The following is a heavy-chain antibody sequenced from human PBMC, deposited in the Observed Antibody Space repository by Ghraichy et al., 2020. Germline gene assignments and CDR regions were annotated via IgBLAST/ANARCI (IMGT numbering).Heavy chain of an antibody. V-gene: IGHV3-23*01. Sequence: GGSLRLSCAASGFTFSSYAMSWVRQAPGKGLEWVSAISGSGGSTYYADSVKGRFTISRDNSKNTLYLQMNSLRAEDTAVYYCAKDSYDFWSGYHYTPNWFDPWGQGTLVTVSS. CDR2: ISGSGGST. CDR1: GFTFSSYA. CDR3: AKDSYDFWSGYHYTPNWFDP. D-gene: IGHD3-3*01. J-gene: IGHJ5*02.